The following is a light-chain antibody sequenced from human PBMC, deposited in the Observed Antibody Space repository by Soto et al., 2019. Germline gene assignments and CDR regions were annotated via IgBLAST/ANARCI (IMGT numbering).Light chain of an antibody. J-gene: IGLJ1*01. CDR1: SSDIGTYNY. CDR3: ISFTRSNTFV. Sequence: QSVLTQPASVSASPGQSIAISCTGTSSDIGTYNYVSWYQQHPGKAPKLMVYEVSNRPSGVSNRFSGSKSGNTASLTISGLQAEDEGDYYCISFTRSNTFVFGAGTKLTVL. V-gene: IGLV2-14*01. CDR2: EVS.